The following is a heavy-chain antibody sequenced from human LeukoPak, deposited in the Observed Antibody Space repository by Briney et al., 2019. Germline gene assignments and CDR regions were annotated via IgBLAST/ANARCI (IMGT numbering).Heavy chain of an antibody. CDR1: GGSISSYY. V-gene: IGHV4-39*01. CDR2: IYYSGST. D-gene: IGHD3-3*01. Sequence: PSETLSLTCTVSGGSISSYYWGWIRQPPGKGLEWIGRIYYSGSTYYNPSLKSRVTISVDTSKNQFSLKLSSVTAADTAVYYCARQKIGVVTYYFDYWGQGTLVTVSS. CDR3: ARQKIGVVTYYFDY. J-gene: IGHJ4*02.